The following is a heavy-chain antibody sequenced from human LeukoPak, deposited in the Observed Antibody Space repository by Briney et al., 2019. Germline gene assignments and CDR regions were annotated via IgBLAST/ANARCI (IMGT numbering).Heavy chain of an antibody. Sequence: GGSLRLSCAASGFTFSTYWMSWVRQAPGKGLEWVANIKEDGSERYYVDSVKGRFTISRDNAKNSLYLQMNSLRAEDTAVYYCARVTYGSGTYGAFDYWGQGTLVTVSS. CDR1: GFTFSTYW. D-gene: IGHD3-10*01. CDR2: IKEDGSER. J-gene: IGHJ4*02. CDR3: ARVTYGSGTYGAFDY. V-gene: IGHV3-7*03.